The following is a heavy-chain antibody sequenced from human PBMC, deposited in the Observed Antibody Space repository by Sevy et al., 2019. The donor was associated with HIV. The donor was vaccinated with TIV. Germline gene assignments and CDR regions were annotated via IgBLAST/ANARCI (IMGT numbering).Heavy chain of an antibody. J-gene: IGHJ4*02. CDR3: ARDQSFEWELTPTRFDY. CDR1: GYTFISYG. D-gene: IGHD1-26*01. V-gene: IGHV1-18*01. CDR2: ISPYNGNT. Sequence: ASVKVSCKASGYTFISYGISWVRQAPGQGLEWMGWISPYNGNTKYAQKIQGRVTMTTDTSTSTAYMELRSLRSDDTAVYYCARDQSFEWELTPTRFDYWGQGTLVTVSS.